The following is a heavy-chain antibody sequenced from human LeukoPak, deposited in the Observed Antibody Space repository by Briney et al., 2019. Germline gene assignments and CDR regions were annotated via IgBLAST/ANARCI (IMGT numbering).Heavy chain of an antibody. J-gene: IGHJ4*02. CDR2: ISGSGGST. V-gene: IGHV3-23*01. D-gene: IGHD1-7*01. CDR1: GFTFSSYA. Sequence: GGSLRLSCAASGFTFSSYAISWVRQAPEKGLEWVSAISGSGGSTYYADSVKGRFTISRDNSKNTLYLQMNSLRAEDTAVYYCAKGNWNYPLDYWGQGTLVTVSS. CDR3: AKGNWNYPLDY.